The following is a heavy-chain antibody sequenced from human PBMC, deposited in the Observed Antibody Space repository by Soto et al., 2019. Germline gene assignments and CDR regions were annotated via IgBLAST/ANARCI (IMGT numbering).Heavy chain of an antibody. Sequence: GGSLRLSCAASGFTFSSYAMSWVRQAPGKGLEWVSAISGSGGSTYYADSVKGRFTISRDNSKNTLYLQMNSLRAEDTAVYYCAEDHYYDSSGYYYVNWFDPWGQGTLVTVSS. D-gene: IGHD3-22*01. CDR3: AEDHYYDSSGYYYVNWFDP. CDR1: GFTFSSYA. CDR2: ISGSGGST. J-gene: IGHJ5*02. V-gene: IGHV3-23*01.